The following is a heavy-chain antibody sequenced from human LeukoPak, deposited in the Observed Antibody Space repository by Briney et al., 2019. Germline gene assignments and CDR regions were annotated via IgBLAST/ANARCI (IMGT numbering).Heavy chain of an antibody. J-gene: IGHJ5*02. CDR2: IYYSGSA. V-gene: IGHV4-39*01. CDR1: GGSMSSGSYY. CDR3: ARHDFADYSSFDP. Sequence: SETLSLTCSVSGGSMSSGSYYWGWIRQPPGKGLEWIGPIYYSGSAYYSPSLKSRVTISVDKSEKQFSLKLNSVTAADTAVYYCARHDFADYSSFDPWGQGALVTVSS. D-gene: IGHD4/OR15-4a*01.